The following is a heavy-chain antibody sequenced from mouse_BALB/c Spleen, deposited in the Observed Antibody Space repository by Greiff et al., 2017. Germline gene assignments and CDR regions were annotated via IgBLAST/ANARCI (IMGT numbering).Heavy chain of an antibody. CDR2: IDPANGNT. Sequence: EVQLQQSGAELVQPGASVKLSCTASGFNFNDSYMHWVKQRPEQGLEWIGRIDPANGNTKYDPKFQGKVTITADTSSNTAYLQLSSLTSEDTAVYYCARNYYGAWFAYWGQGTLVTVSA. V-gene: IGHV14-3*02. J-gene: IGHJ3*01. CDR1: GFNFNDSY. D-gene: IGHD1-1*01. CDR3: ARNYYGAWFAY.